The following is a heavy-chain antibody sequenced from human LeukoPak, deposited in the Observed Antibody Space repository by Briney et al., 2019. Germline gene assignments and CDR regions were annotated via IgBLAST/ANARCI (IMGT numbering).Heavy chain of an antibody. CDR1: GYTFSYYG. CDR2: ISVSSGTT. Sequence: EASVKVCCKASGYTFSYYGVTWVRQAPGQGLEWMGWISVSSGTTTYAENFQGRVTLTTDSSTSTAYMEVTSLTSDDTAVYYCARDVSRGYMDYWGHGTLVTVAS. J-gene: IGHJ4*01. V-gene: IGHV1-18*01. CDR3: ARDVSRGYMDY.